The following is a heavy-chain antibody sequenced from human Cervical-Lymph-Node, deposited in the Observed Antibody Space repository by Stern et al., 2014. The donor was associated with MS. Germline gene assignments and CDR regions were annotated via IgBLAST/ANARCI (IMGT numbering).Heavy chain of an antibody. J-gene: IGHJ4*02. CDR1: GYTFTGYY. V-gene: IGHV1-2*04. D-gene: IGHD3-3*01. CDR2: INPNSGGT. CDR3: ARALYYDFWSGYYTGISYFDY. Sequence: QVQLVQSGAEVKKPGASVKVSCKASGYTFTGYYMHWVRQAPGQGLEWMGWINPNSGGTNYAQKFQGWVTMTRDTSISTAYMELSRLRSDDTAVYYCARALYYDFWSGYYTGISYFDYWGQGTLVTVS.